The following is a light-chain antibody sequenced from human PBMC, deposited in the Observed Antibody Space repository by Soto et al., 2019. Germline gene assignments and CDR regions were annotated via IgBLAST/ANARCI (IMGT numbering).Light chain of an antibody. Sequence: EIVLTQSPGTLSSSPGERATLSCRASRSVSSSYLAWYQQKPGQAPRLLIYAASSRATGIPDRFSGSGSGTDVALTISRLEPEDFAVYYCQQYGSSSWTFGQGTRVEI. J-gene: IGKJ1*01. CDR1: RSVSSSY. CDR2: AAS. CDR3: QQYGSSSWT. V-gene: IGKV3-20*01.